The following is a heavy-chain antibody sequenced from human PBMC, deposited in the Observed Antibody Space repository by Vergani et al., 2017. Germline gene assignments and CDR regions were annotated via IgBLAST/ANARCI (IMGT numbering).Heavy chain of an antibody. D-gene: IGHD6-19*01. CDR2: IYYSGST. V-gene: IGHV4-59*08. Sequence: QVQLQESGPGLVKPSETLSLTCTVSGGSISSYYWSWTRQPPGKGLEWIGYIYYSGSTNYNPSLKSRVTISVDTSKNQFSLKLSAVTAADAAGDYWARGGGSPYSSGWGIDYWGQGTLVTVSS. J-gene: IGHJ4*02. CDR1: GGSISSYY. CDR3: ARGGGSPYSSGWGIDY.